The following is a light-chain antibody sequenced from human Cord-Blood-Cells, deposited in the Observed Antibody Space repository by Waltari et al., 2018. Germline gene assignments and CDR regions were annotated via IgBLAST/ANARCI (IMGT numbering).Light chain of an antibody. J-gene: IGLJ1*01. CDR2: DVS. CDR3: SSYTSSSKV. CDR1: SSDVGGYNY. V-gene: IGLV2-14*01. Sequence: QSALTQPASVSGSPGQSITISCTGTSSDVGGYNYVSWYQQHPGKAPKLMIYDVSNRPSGVSKPFSGSKSGNTASLTISGLQAEDEADYYCSSYTSSSKVFGTGTKVTVL.